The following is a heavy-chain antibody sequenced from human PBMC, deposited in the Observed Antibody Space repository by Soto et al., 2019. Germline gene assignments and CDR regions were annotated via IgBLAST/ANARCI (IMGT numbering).Heavy chain of an antibody. J-gene: IGHJ4*02. V-gene: IGHV4-34*01. CDR3: ARAYDFKTFDY. CDR1: GGSFSGYY. Sequence: SETLSLTCAVYGGSFSGYYWSWIRQPPGKGLEWIGEINHSGSTNYNPSLKSRVTISVDTSKNQFSLKLSSVTAADTAVYYCARAYDFKTFDYCGQGTLVTVSS. D-gene: IGHD3-3*01. CDR2: INHSGST.